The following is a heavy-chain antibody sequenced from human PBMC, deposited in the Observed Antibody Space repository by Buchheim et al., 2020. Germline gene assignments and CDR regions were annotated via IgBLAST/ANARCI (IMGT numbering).Heavy chain of an antibody. D-gene: IGHD6-13*01. Sequence: QVQLVQSGAEVKKPGSSVKVSCKASGGTFSSYAISWVRQAPGQGLEWMGGIIPIFGTANYAQKFQGRVTITADESTSTAYMELSSLRSEDTAVYYCARDPVIVAAAAVSKNNWFDPWGQGTL. CDR3: ARDPVIVAAAAVSKNNWFDP. V-gene: IGHV1-69*12. CDR2: IIPIFGTA. CDR1: GGTFSSYA. J-gene: IGHJ5*02.